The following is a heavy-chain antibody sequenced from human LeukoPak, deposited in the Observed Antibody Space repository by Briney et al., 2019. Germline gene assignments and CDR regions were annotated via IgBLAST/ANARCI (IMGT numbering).Heavy chain of an antibody. CDR1: GLIFRNYW. CDR3: AGSWGYRALDI. CDR2: IQQDGSEK. V-gene: IGHV3-7*01. Sequence: GGSLRLSCAASGLIFRNYWMSWVRQAPGKGLEWVANIQQDGSEKSYVDSVKGRFTISRDNARSSLYLQMDSLRAEDTALYYCAGSWGYRALDIWGQGTMVTVSS. J-gene: IGHJ3*02. D-gene: IGHD3-16*01.